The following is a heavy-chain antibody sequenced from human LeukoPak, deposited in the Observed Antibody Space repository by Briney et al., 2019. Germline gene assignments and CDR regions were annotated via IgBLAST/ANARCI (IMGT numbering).Heavy chain of an antibody. Sequence: GASVKVSCKASGYTFTSYYMHWVRQAPGQGLEWMGIINPSGGSTSYAQKLQGRVTMTRDTSTSTVYMELSSLRSEDTAVYYCARDHYGLYYFDYWGQGTLVTVSS. D-gene: IGHD3-10*01. V-gene: IGHV1-46*01. CDR1: GYTFTSYY. CDR2: INPSGGST. CDR3: ARDHYGLYYFDY. J-gene: IGHJ4*02.